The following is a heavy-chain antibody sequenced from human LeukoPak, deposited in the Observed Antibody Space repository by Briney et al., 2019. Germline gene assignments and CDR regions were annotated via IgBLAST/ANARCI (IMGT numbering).Heavy chain of an antibody. V-gene: IGHV3-23*01. CDR2: ISGSGGST. CDR1: GFPFSSYA. D-gene: IGHD2-2*02. Sequence: PGGSLRLSCAASGFPFSSYAMSRVRQAPGKGLEWVSAISGSGGSTYYADSVKGRFTISRDNSKNTLYLQMNSLRAEDTAVYYCVKDFMGYCSSTSCYSWVFDYWGQGTLVTVSS. J-gene: IGHJ4*02. CDR3: VKDFMGYCSSTSCYSWVFDY.